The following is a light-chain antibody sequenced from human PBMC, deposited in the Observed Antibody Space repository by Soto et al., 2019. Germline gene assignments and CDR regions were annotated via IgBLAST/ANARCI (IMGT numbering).Light chain of an antibody. CDR1: QSISSY. Sequence: IHMTQSPSSLSASVGDRVTITCRASQSISSYLNWYQQKPGKAPTLLTYAESSLQSGVPSRVSGSRPGTDFTLTISSLQPQDFATYYCQQNYSTPRTFGQGTKVDIK. J-gene: IGKJ1*01. CDR3: QQNYSTPRT. V-gene: IGKV1-39*01. CDR2: AES.